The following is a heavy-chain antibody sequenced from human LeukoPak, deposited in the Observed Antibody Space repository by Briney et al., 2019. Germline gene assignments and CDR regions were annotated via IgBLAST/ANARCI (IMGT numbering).Heavy chain of an antibody. D-gene: IGHD3-22*01. CDR2: ISYDGSNK. J-gene: IGHJ4*02. V-gene: IGHV3-30*18. Sequence: PGRSLRLSCAASGFTFSSYGMHWVRQAPGKGLEWVAVISYDGSNKYYADSVKGRFTISRDNSKNTLYLQMNSLRAEDTAVYYCAKGKGHRGPYYYDSSGYYLLSPHDYWGQGTLVTVSS. CDR3: AKGKGHRGPYYYDSSGYYLLSPHDY. CDR1: GFTFSSYG.